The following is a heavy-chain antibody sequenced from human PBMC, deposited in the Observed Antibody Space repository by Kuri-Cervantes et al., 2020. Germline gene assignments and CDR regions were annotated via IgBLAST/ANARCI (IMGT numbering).Heavy chain of an antibody. J-gene: IGHJ4*02. CDR2: ISYDGSNK. D-gene: IGHD6-13*01. V-gene: IGHV3-30-3*01. CDR3: ARDHSSSWYNYFDY. Sequence: GGSLRLSCAASGFTFSSYAMLWVRQAPGKGLEWVAVISYDGSNKYYADSVKGRFTISRDNSKNTLYLQMNSLRAEDTAVYYCARDHSSSWYNYFDYWGQGTLVTVSS. CDR1: GFTFSSYA.